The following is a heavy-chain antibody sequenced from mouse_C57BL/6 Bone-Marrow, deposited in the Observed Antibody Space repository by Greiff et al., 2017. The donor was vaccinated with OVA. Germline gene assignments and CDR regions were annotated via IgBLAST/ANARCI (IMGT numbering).Heavy chain of an antibody. Sequence: QVQLKQSGPGLVAPSQSLSITCTVSGFSLTSYGVDWVRQSPGKGLEWLGVIWGVGSTNYNSALKSRLSISKDNSKSQVFLKMNSLQTDDTAMYYCASSIGYDPYYAMDYWGQGTSVTVSS. V-gene: IGHV2-6*01. D-gene: IGHD2-2*01. CDR3: ASSIGYDPYYAMDY. J-gene: IGHJ4*01. CDR2: IWGVGST. CDR1: GFSLTSYG.